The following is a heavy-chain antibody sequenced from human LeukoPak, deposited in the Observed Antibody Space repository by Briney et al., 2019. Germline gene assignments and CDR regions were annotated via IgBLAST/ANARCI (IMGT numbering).Heavy chain of an antibody. CDR3: ARENKGYDSSGYYYYFDY. D-gene: IGHD3-22*01. CDR2: IKQDGSEK. CDR1: GFTFSSYW. V-gene: IGHV3-7*01. J-gene: IGHJ4*02. Sequence: PGGSLRLSCAASGFTFSSYWMSWVRQAPGKGLEWVANIKQDGSEKYYVDSVKGRFTISRDNAKNSLYLQMNSLRAEDTAVYYCARENKGYDSSGYYYYFDYWGQGTLVTVSS.